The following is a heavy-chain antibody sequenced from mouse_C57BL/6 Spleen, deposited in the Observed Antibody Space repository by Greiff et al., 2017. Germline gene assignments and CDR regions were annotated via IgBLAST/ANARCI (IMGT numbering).Heavy chain of an antibody. CDR1: GYSITSGYY. J-gene: IGHJ1*03. CDR3: ARDRGWYFDV. Sequence: ESGPGLVKPSQSLSLTCSVTGYSITSGYYWNWIRQFPGNKLEWMGYISYDGSNNYNPSLKNRISITRDTSKNQFFLKLNSVTTEDTATYYCARDRGWYFDVWGTGTTVTVSS. CDR2: ISYDGSN. V-gene: IGHV3-6*01.